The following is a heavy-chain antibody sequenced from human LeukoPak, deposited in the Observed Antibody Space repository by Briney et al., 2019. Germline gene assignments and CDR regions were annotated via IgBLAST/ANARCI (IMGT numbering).Heavy chain of an antibody. CDR1: GFTFSSYS. CDR2: ISSSSSYI. V-gene: IGHV3-21*01. J-gene: IGHJ4*02. CDR3: ARWDSSSPLGD. D-gene: IGHD6-6*01. Sequence: PGGSLRLSCAASGFTFSSYSMNWVRQAPGKGLEWVSSISSSSSYIYYAESVKGRFTISRDNAKNSLYLQMNSLRAEDTAVYYCARWDSSSPLGDWGQGTLVTVSS.